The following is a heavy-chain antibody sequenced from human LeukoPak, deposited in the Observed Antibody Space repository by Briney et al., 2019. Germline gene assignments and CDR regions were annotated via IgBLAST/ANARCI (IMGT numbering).Heavy chain of an antibody. CDR3: ARQGKRGWYGNWFDP. CDR1: GGSISSSSYY. J-gene: IGHJ5*02. D-gene: IGHD6-19*01. Sequence: PSETLSLTCTVSGGSISSSSYYWGWIRQPPGKGLEWIGSIYYSGSTYYNPSLKSRVTISVDTSKNQFSLKLSSVTAADTAVYYCARQGKRGWYGNWFDPWGQGTLVTVSS. V-gene: IGHV4-39*01. CDR2: IYYSGST.